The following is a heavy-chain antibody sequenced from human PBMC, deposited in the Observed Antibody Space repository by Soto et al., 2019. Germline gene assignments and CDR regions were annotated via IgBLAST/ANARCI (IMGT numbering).Heavy chain of an antibody. V-gene: IGHV3-23*01. Sequence: GGSLRLSCAASGFTFSSYAMSWVRQAPGKGLEWVSAISGSGGSTYYADSVKGRFTISRDNSKNTLYLQMNSLRAEDTALYYCAKDLASGLALYYFDSWGQGTLVTVSS. CDR3: AKDLASGLALYYFDS. CDR2: ISGSGGST. J-gene: IGHJ4*02. CDR1: GFTFSSYA. D-gene: IGHD6-19*01.